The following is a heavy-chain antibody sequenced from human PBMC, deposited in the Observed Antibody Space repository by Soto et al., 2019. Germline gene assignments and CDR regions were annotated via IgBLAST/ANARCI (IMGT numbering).Heavy chain of an antibody. J-gene: IGHJ4*02. Sequence: QVQLHEPGPGLVKPSETLSLTCTVSDVSTSNFFWKWFRQPPGKGLEWIGNIHSSGTTNYNPSLTSRFTISLDTSNSQSSLKMNSVTAADTAVYYCARGSGWLTDYWGQGSQFTFST. V-gene: IGHV4-59*08. CDR3: ARGSGWLTDY. CDR2: IHSSGTT. D-gene: IGHD6-19*01. CDR1: DVSTSNFF.